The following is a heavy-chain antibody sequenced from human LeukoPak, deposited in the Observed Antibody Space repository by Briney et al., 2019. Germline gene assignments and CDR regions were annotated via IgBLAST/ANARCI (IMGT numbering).Heavy chain of an antibody. CDR3: ARDPLGYCSSTSCYTNSFDY. CDR1: GFTFRRNN. J-gene: IGHJ4*02. CDR2: IQYDGNNE. V-gene: IGHV3-30*02. Sequence: PGGSLRLSCAASGFTFRRNNMHWVRQAPGKGLEWVAFIQYDGNNEYYADSVKGRFTISRDNSKNTLYLQMNSLRAEDTAVYYCARDPLGYCSSTSCYTNSFDYWGQGTLVTVSS. D-gene: IGHD2-2*02.